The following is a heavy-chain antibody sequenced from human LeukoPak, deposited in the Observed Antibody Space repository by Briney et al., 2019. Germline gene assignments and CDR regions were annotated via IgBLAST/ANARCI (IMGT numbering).Heavy chain of an antibody. J-gene: IGHJ3*02. CDR3: ARSPNDAFDI. Sequence: GGSLRLSCVASGFSFRSYSINWVRQAPGKGLEWVSYISSSSSTIYYADSVKGRFTISRDSAKNSLYLQMNSLRAEDTAVYYCARSPNDAFDIWGQGTMVTVSS. CDR1: GFSFRSYS. CDR2: ISSSSSTI. V-gene: IGHV3-48*01.